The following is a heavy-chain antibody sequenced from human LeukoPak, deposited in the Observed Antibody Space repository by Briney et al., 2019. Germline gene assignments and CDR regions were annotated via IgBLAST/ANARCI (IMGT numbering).Heavy chain of an antibody. V-gene: IGHV3-7*03. CDR2: IKQDGSEK. D-gene: IGHD3-3*01. CDR3: ARLTIFGVDTARDIMDV. CDR1: GFTFSSYW. J-gene: IGHJ6*02. Sequence: GGSLRLSCAASGFTFSSYWMSWVRQAPGKGLEWVANIKQDGSEKYYVDSVKGRFTISRDNAKNSLYLQMNSLRAEDTAVYYCARLTIFGVDTARDIMDVWGQGTTVTVSS.